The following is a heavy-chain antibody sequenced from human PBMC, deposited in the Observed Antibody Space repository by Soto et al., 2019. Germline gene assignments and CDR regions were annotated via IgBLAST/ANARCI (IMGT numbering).Heavy chain of an antibody. CDR1: GFTFDDYA. J-gene: IGHJ4*02. CDR3: AKDIGLWFGELVW. V-gene: IGHV3-9*01. CDR2: ISWNSGSI. Sequence: EVQLVESGGGLVQPGRSLRLSCAASGFTFDDYAMHWVRQAPGKGLEWVSGISWNSGSIGYADSVKGRFTISRDNAKNSLYLQMNSLRAEDTALYYCAKDIGLWFGELVWWGQGTLVTVSS. D-gene: IGHD3-10*01.